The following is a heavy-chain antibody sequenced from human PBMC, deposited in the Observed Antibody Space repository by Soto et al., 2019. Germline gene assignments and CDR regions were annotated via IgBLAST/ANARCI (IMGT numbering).Heavy chain of an antibody. CDR1: GFTFSSYW. CDR2: IKQDGSEK. D-gene: IGHD3-3*01. V-gene: IGHV3-7*01. J-gene: IGHJ4*02. CDR3: ATGANGSGYYTKD. Sequence: PGGSLRLSCAASGFTFSSYWMSWVRQAPGKGLEWVANIKQDGSEKYYVDSVKGRFTISRDNAKNSLYLQMNSLRAEDTAVYYCATGANGSGYYTKDWGQGTLVTV.